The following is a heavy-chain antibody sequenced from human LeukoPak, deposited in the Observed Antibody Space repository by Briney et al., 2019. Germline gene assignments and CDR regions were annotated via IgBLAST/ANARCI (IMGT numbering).Heavy chain of an antibody. V-gene: IGHV4-59*08. CDR2: IYYSGST. D-gene: IGHD2-15*01. CDR1: GGSISSYY. CDR3: ARGDRGSGPPFDY. Sequence: SETLSLTCTVSGGSISSYYWSWIRQPPGKGLEWIGYIYYSGSTYYNPSLKSRVTISVDTSKNQFSLKLSSVTAADTAVYYCARGDRGSGPPFDYWGQGTLVTVSS. J-gene: IGHJ4*02.